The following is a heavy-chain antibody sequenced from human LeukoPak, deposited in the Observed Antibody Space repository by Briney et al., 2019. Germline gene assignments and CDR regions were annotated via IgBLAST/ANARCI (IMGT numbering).Heavy chain of an antibody. CDR3: ASLFSDCSSTSCYSMDV. CDR1: GGSISSGDYY. V-gene: IGHV4-30-4*01. D-gene: IGHD2-2*01. Sequence: NTSETLSLTCTVSGGSISSGDYYWSWIRQPPGKGLEWIGYIYYSGSTYYNPSLKSRVTISVDTSKNQFSLKLSSVTAADTAVYYCASLFSDCSSTSCYSMDVWGQGTTVTVSS. J-gene: IGHJ6*02. CDR2: IYYSGST.